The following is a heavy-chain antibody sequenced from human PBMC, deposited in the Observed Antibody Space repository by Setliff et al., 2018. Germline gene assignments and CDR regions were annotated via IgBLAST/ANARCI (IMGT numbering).Heavy chain of an antibody. D-gene: IGHD2-15*01. CDR3: ARTCSGSGCYAGLES. CDR1: GFTFSSYT. CDR2: IDSSSTWI. J-gene: IGHJ4*02. V-gene: IGHV3-21*01. Sequence: GGSLRLSCAASGFTFSSYTMNWVRQAPGQGLEWVSSIDSSSTWICYADSVKGRFTISRDNAKNSLYLQMNSLRAEDTATYYCARTCSGSGCYAGLESWGQGTPVTVSS.